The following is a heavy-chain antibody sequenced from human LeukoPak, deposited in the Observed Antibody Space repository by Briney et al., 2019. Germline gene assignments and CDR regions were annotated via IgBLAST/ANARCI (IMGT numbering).Heavy chain of an antibody. CDR1: RGSISSGSYY. J-gene: IGHJ5*02. D-gene: IGHD5-18*01. CDR3: ARDVGYSYGYNWFDP. V-gene: IGHV4-61*02. CDR2: IYTSGST. Sequence: SQTLSLTCTVSRGSISSGSYYWSWIRQPAGKGLEWIGRIYTSGSTNYNPSLKSRVTISVDTSKNQFSLKLSSVTAADTAVYYCARDVGYSYGYNWFDPWGQGTLVTVSS.